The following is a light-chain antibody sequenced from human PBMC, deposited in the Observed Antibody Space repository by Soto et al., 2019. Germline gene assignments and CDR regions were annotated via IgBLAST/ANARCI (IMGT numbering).Light chain of an antibody. J-gene: IGKJ2*01. CDR3: QQYDNSLYT. CDR2: GTS. CDR1: QSVDSSY. V-gene: IGKV3-20*01. Sequence: ENVLTQSPDTLSLSPGERATLSCRASQSVDSSYLAWYQQKPGQAPRLLIYGTSTRATGISDRFSGSGSGTDFALTINRLEREDFAVYYCQQYDNSLYTFGQGTKLEIK.